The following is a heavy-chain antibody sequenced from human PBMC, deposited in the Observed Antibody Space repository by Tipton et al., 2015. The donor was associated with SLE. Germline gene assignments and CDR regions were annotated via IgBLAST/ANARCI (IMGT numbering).Heavy chain of an antibody. D-gene: IGHD5-12*01. CDR3: AKERRGGYEV. Sequence: TLSLTYTVSGGSISSYYWSWIRQPPGKGLEWIGYIYYSGSTNYNPSLKSRVTISVDTSKNQFSLKLSSVTAADTAVYYCAKERRGGYEVWGQGTLVTVSS. CDR2: IYYSGST. V-gene: IGHV4-59*12. CDR1: GGSISSYY. J-gene: IGHJ4*02.